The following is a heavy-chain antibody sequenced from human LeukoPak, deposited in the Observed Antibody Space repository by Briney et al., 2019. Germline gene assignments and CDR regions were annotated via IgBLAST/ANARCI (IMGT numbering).Heavy chain of an antibody. D-gene: IGHD3-10*01. CDR1: GFTFSSYG. CDR3: AKDQITYYYGSADAFDI. V-gene: IGHV3-30*02. J-gene: IGHJ3*02. CDR2: IRYDGSNK. Sequence: GGSLRLSCAASGFTFSSYGMHWVRQAPGKGLEWVAFIRYDGSNKYYADSVKGRFTISIDNSKKTLYLKMNSLRDEDTDVYYCAKDQITYYYGSADAFDIWGQGKMVTVSS.